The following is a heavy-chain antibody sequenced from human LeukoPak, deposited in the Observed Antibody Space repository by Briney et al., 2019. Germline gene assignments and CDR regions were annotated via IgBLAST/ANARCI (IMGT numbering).Heavy chain of an antibody. J-gene: IGHJ4*02. V-gene: IGHV3-48*03. CDR3: AREYGNRNY. CDR1: GFTFTSYE. CDR2: ISSSGSTI. D-gene: IGHD1-14*01. Sequence: GGSLRLSCAASGFTFTSYEMNWVRHAPGEGLGWVSYISSSGSTIYYADSVKGRFTISRDNAKNSLYLQMNSLRAEDTAVYYCAREYGNRNYWGQGTLVTVSS.